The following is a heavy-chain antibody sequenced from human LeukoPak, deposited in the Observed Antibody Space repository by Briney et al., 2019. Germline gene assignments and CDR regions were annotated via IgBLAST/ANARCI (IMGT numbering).Heavy chain of an antibody. CDR3: AREGRELPIYYYYYYYMDV. Sequence: ASVKVSCKASGYTFTSYGISWVRQAPGQGLEWMGWISAYNGNTNYAQKPQGRVTMTTDTSTSIAYMELRSLRSDDTAVYYCAREGRELPIYYYYYYYMDVWGKGTTVTVSS. CDR2: ISAYNGNT. V-gene: IGHV1-18*01. D-gene: IGHD1-26*01. CDR1: GYTFTSYG. J-gene: IGHJ6*03.